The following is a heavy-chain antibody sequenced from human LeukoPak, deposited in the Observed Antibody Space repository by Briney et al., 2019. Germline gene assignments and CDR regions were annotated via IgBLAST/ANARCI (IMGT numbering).Heavy chain of an antibody. CDR3: AKDIPDSWGYSNYYFDY. D-gene: IGHD4-11*01. J-gene: IGHJ4*02. V-gene: IGHV3-33*06. Sequence: GGSLRLSCAASGFTFSSYGMHWVRQAPGKGLEWVAVIWYDGSNKYYADSVKGRFTISRDNSKNTLYLQMNSLRAEDTAVYYCAKDIPDSWGYSNYYFDYWGQGTLVTVSS. CDR2: IWYDGSNK. CDR1: GFTFSSYG.